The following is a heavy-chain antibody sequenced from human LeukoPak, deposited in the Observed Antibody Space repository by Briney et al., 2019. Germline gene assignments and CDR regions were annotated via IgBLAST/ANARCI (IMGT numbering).Heavy chain of an antibody. D-gene: IGHD3-9*01. CDR1: GYTFTSYG. V-gene: IGHV1-18*01. CDR2: ISAYNGNT. CDR3: ARKYYDILTGNDAFDI. Sequence: ASVKVSCKASGYTFTSYGISWVRQAPGQGLEWMGWISAYNGNTNYAQKLQGRVTMTTDTSTSTAYMELRSLRSDDTAVYYCARKYYDILTGNDAFDIWGQGTMVTVSS. J-gene: IGHJ3*02.